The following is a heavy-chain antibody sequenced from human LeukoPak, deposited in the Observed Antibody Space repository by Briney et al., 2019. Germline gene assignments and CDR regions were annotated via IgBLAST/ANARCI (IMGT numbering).Heavy chain of an antibody. CDR3: ARSRFYFDY. CDR2: IKPDGSEK. J-gene: IGHJ4*02. V-gene: IGHV3-7*01. CDR1: GLTFSISG. Sequence: GGSLRLSCAVSGLTFSISGIHWVRQAPGKGLEWVAKIKPDGSEKDHVDSVKGRFTISRDNAKNSLYLQLNSLRAEDTAVYYCARSRFYFDYWGQGTLVTVSS.